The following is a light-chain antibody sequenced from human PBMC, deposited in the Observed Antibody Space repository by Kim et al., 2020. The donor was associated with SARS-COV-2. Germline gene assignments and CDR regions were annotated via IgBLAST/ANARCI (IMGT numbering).Light chain of an antibody. CDR1: RSVSRH. CDR3: QQYNNWPIT. V-gene: IGKV3D-15*01. Sequence: VSPGERATRACRARRSVSRHLAVYQQKPGQAPRLLIYGASTRATGIPARFSGSGSGTEFTLTISSLQSEDFSVYYCQQYNNWPITFGQGTRLEI. CDR2: GAS. J-gene: IGKJ5*01.